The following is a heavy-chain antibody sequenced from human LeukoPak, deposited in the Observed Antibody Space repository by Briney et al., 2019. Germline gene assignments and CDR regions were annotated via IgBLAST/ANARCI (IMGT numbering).Heavy chain of an antibody. D-gene: IGHD3-22*01. J-gene: IGHJ3*02. Sequence: SETLSLTCTVSGGSISSSSYYWGWIRQPPGKGLEWIGSIYYSGSTYYNPSLKSRVTISVDTSKNQCSLKLSSVTAADTAMYYCARNMTVILVAERTDAFDIWGQGTMVTVSS. CDR3: ARNMTVILVAERTDAFDI. CDR1: GGSISSSSYY. V-gene: IGHV4-39*01. CDR2: IYYSGST.